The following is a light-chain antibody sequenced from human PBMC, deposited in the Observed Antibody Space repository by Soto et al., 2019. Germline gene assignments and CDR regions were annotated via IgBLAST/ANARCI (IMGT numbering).Light chain of an antibody. J-gene: IGKJ2*01. Sequence: EVVLTQSPGTLSLSPGERATLSCRASQSVSNNYVAWYQQKPGQAPTLLIFGSSDRATGIPDRFSGSGSGTDFTLTISRLEPEDFAVYYCQQDGSSPPYTFGQGTKLEIK. CDR3: QQDGSSPPYT. CDR1: QSVSNNY. CDR2: GSS. V-gene: IGKV3-20*01.